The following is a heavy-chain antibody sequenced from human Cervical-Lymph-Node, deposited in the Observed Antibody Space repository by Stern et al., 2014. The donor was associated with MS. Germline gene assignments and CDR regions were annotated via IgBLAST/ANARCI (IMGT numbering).Heavy chain of an antibody. J-gene: IGHJ6*02. D-gene: IGHD6-13*01. V-gene: IGHV1-69*01. CDR2: IIPIFGTA. CDR1: GGTFSSYA. Sequence: QVQLVQSGAEVKKPGSSVKVSCKASGGTFSSYAISWVRQAPGQGLEWIGGIIPIFGTANYAQKFQGRVTITADEYTSTAYMELSSLRSEDTAVYYCARAPSSSWYEGRYYGMDVWGQGTTVTVSS. CDR3: ARAPSSSWYEGRYYGMDV.